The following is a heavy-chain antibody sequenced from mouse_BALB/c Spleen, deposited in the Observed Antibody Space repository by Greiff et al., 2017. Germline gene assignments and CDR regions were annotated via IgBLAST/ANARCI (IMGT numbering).Heavy chain of an antibody. V-gene: IGHV5-17*02. CDR2: ISSGSSTI. CDR3: ARWGYGNYVGAMDY. Sequence: EVQRVESGGGLVQPGGSRKLSCAASGFTFSSYGMHWVRQAPEKGLEWVAYISSGSSTIYYADTVKGRFTISRDNPKNTLFLQMTSLLSEDTAMYYCARWGYGNYVGAMDYWGQGTSVTVSS. D-gene: IGHD2-1*01. CDR1: GFTFSSYG. J-gene: IGHJ4*01.